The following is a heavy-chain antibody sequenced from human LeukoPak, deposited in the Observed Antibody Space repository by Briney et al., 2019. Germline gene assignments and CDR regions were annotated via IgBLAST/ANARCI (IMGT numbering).Heavy chain of an antibody. D-gene: IGHD2-2*01. CDR1: GGSISSSRYY. Sequence: SETLSFTCTVSGGSISSSRYYWGWIRQPPGKGLDWIGSIYYIWSTYYNPSLKSRVTISVDTSKNKFSLKLSSVTAADTAVYYCARHSYCSSTSCYFAYWGQGTLVTVSS. V-gene: IGHV4-39*01. CDR3: ARHSYCSSTSCYFAY. J-gene: IGHJ4*02. CDR2: IYYIWST.